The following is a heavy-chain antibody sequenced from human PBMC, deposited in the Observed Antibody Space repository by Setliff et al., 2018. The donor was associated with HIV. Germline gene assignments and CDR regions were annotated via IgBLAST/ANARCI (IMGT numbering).Heavy chain of an antibody. CDR3: ARLRREEQWLVRGWFDP. CDR1: GGSISSSGYY. V-gene: IGHV4-39*01. CDR2: IYYSGST. D-gene: IGHD6-19*01. Sequence: PSETLSLTCTVSGGSISSSGYYWGWIRQPPGKGLEWIGSIYYSGSTYYNPSLKSRVTISVDTSKNQFSLKLSSVTAADTAVYYCARLRREEQWLVRGWFDPWGQGTLVTVSS. J-gene: IGHJ5*02.